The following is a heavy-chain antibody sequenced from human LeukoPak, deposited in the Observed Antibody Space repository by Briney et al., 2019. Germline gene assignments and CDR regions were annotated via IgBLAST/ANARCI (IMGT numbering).Heavy chain of an antibody. D-gene: IGHD2-2*01. CDR2: INHSGST. J-gene: IGHJ3*02. V-gene: IGHV4-34*01. CDR1: GGSFSGYY. CDR3: ASHCSSTSCPNDAFDI. Sequence: KTSETLSLTCAVYGGSFSGYYWSWIRQPPGKGLEWIGEINHSGSTNYNPSLKSRVTISVDTSKNQFSLKLSSVTAADTAVYYCASHCSSTSCPNDAFDIWGQGTMVTVSS.